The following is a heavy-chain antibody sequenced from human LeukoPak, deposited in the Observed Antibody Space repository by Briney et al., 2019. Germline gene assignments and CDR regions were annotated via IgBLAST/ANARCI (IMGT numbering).Heavy chain of an antibody. CDR1: GFTFSDYY. CDR3: TTALRGVIY. V-gene: IGHV3-15*01. J-gene: IGHJ4*02. Sequence: RSGGSLRLSCAASGFTFSDYYMSWVRQAPGKGLEWLGRIKSKTDGGTTDYAAPVEGRFTISRDDSKYTLDLQMNSLKTEDTAVYYCTTALRGVIYWGQGTLVTVSS. CDR2: IKSKTDGGTT. D-gene: IGHD3-10*01.